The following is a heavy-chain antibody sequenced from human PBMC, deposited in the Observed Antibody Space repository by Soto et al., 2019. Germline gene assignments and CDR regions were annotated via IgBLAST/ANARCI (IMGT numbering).Heavy chain of an antibody. D-gene: IGHD6-13*01. CDR3: AKPNIAAAGAHFDY. J-gene: IGHJ4*02. Sequence: GGSLRLSCAASGFTFSSYGMHWVRQAPGKGLEWVAVISYDGSNKYYADSVKGRFTISRDNSKNTLYLQMNSLRAEDTAVYYCAKPNIAAAGAHFDYWGQGTLVTVSS. CDR1: GFTFSSYG. CDR2: ISYDGSNK. V-gene: IGHV3-30*18.